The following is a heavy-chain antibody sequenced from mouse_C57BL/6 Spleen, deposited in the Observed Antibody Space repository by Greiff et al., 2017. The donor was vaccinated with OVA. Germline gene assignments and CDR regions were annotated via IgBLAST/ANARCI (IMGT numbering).Heavy chain of an antibody. CDR2: IDPENGDT. CDR3: TLYSKGYFDY. V-gene: IGHV14-4*01. J-gene: IGHJ2*01. CDR1: GFNIKDDY. Sequence: DVKLQESGAELVRPGASVKLSCTASGFNIKDDYMHWVKQRPEQGLEWIGWIDPENGDTEYASKFQGKATITADTSSNTAYLQLSSLTSEDTAVYYCTLYSKGYFDYWGQGTTLTVSS. D-gene: IGHD2-5*01.